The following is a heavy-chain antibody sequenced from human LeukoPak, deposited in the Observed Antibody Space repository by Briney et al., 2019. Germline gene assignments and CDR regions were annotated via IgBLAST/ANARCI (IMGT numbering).Heavy chain of an antibody. CDR1: GFTFSSYS. CDR2: ISSSSSYI. Sequence: PGGSLRLSRAASGFTFSSYSMNWVRQAPGKGREWVSSISSSSSYIYYADSVKGRFTISRDNAKTSLYLHVNRQIADDTAVSYSACDIVLAAAGRRGYFCYWRGGGLAAVSS. J-gene: IGHJ4*02. D-gene: IGHD6-13*01. CDR3: ACDIVLAAAGRRGYFCY. V-gene: IGHV3-21*01.